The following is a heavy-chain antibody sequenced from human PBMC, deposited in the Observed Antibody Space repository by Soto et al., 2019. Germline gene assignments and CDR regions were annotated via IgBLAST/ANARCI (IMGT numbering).Heavy chain of an antibody. CDR3: AASIFYYGMDV. CDR2: IYPGDSDT. CDR1: GYTFTNYW. V-gene: IGHV5-51*01. Sequence: GESLKISCKGSGYTFTNYWIGWVRQMPGKGLEWMGIIYPGDSDTKYNPSFQGQVTISAHKSITTTYLQWSSLKASDTAIYYWAASIFYYGMDVWGQGTTVTVSS. J-gene: IGHJ6*02.